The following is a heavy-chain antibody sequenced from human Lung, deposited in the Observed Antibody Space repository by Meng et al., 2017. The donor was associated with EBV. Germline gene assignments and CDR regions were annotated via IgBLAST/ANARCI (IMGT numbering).Heavy chain of an antibody. V-gene: IGHV4-31*03. D-gene: IGHD5/OR15-5a*01. CDR2: ISYSEST. CDR3: ARVCEVCLDY. Sequence: QLQDSDPGLVKASLTLSLTCTVSGGSISSGGYYWSWIRQHPGKGLEWMEYISYSESTYYNPSLKSRVTISVDTSKNQCSLKLSSVTAADTAVYYCARVCEVCLDYWGQGTLVTVSS. CDR1: GGSISSGGYY. J-gene: IGHJ4*02.